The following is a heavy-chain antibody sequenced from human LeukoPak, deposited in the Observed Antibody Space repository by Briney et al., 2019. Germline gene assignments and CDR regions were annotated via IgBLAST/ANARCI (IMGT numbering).Heavy chain of an antibody. CDR3: AKGGTMIVVVIRTFDY. CDR1: GFTVSSNY. D-gene: IGHD3-22*01. CDR2: ISGSGGST. V-gene: IGHV3-23*01. J-gene: IGHJ4*02. Sequence: GGSLRLSCAASGFTVSSNYMSWVRQAPGKGLEWVSAISGSGGSTYYADSVKGRFTISRDNSKNTLYLQMNSLRAEDTAVYYCAKGGTMIVVVIRTFDYWGQGTLVTVSS.